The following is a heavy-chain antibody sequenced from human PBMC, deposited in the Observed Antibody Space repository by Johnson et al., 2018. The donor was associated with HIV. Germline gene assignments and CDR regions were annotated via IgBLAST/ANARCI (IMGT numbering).Heavy chain of an antibody. D-gene: IGHD1-7*01. CDR2: TWYDASYK. CDR1: GFTFRNYL. CDR3: ARDRIPYNWNYEGDAFDI. J-gene: IGHJ3*02. V-gene: IGHV3-33*08. Sequence: QVQLVESGGGLVQPGGSLRLSCAASGFTFRNYLMSWVRQAPGKGLEWVAVTWYDASYKYCTDSVKGRFTMSRDNSKNTLCLQMNSLRAEDTAVYYCARDRIPYNWNYEGDAFDIWGQGTMVTVSS.